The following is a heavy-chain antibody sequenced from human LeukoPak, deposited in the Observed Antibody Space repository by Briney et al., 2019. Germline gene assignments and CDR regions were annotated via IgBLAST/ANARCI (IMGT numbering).Heavy chain of an antibody. J-gene: IGHJ4*02. CDR2: ISVYNGNT. D-gene: IGHD6-19*01. CDR1: GYTFTSYD. CDR3: ARNGSGWTGDY. V-gene: IGHV1-18*01. Sequence: GASVKVSCKASGYTFTSYDINWVRQATGQGLEWMGWISVYNGNTNYAQKLQGRVTMTTDTSTSTAYMELRSLRSDDTAVYYCARNGSGWTGDYWGQGTLVTVSS.